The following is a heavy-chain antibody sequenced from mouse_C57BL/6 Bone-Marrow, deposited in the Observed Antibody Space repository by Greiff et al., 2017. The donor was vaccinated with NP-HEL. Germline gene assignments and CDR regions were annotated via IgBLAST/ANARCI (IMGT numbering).Heavy chain of an antibody. D-gene: IGHD1-1*01. J-gene: IGHJ3*01. Sequence: QVQLQQPGAELVKPGASVKLSCKASGYTFTSYWMHWVKQRPGRGLEWIGRIDPTCGGTKYNEKFKSKATLTVDKPSSTAYMQLSSLTSEDSAGYCCARAGDGSGLGFGGWGKGTLVTVAA. V-gene: IGHV1-72*01. CDR3: ARAGDGSGLGFGG. CDR2: IDPTCGGT. CDR1: GYTFTSYW.